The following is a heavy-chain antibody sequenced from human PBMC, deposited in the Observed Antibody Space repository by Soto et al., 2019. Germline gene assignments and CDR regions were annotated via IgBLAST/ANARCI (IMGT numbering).Heavy chain of an antibody. V-gene: IGHV4-38-2*01. D-gene: IGHD2-15*01. J-gene: IGHJ5*02. CDR3: ARGGELGYCTGGSCFSFDP. CDR2: IAHNGST. CDR1: DYPITSGFY. Sequence: PSETLSLTCAVSDYPITSGFYWGWIRRPPGRGLEWIGRIAHNGSTNYNPSLKSRVTISVDTSKNQLSLRLNTVTAADTGVYYCARGGELGYCTGGSCFSFDPWGQGTQVTVSS.